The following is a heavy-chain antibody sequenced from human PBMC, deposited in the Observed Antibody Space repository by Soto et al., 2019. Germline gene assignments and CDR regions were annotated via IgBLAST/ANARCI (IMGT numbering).Heavy chain of an antibody. V-gene: IGHV1-69*01. Sequence: QLQLVQSGAEVKKPGPSVKVSCKASGGTFSNFAINWVRQAPGQGLEWMGGIIPVFGKAKYAQKFQGRVQFTADESTSTAYMEVNSLTSEDTAVYYCARGSPTTVTTWFDPWGQGTLVTVSS. D-gene: IGHD4-17*01. CDR2: IIPVFGKA. CDR1: GGTFSNFA. J-gene: IGHJ5*02. CDR3: ARGSPTTVTTWFDP.